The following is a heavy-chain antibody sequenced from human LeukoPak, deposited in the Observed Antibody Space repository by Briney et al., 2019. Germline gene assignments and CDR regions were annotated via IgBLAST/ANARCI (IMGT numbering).Heavy chain of an antibody. D-gene: IGHD6-13*01. CDR3: AKDPNRGIAAAGAFDY. Sequence: PGGSLRLSCAASGFTFSSYGIHWVRQAPGKGLEWVAFIRYDGSNKYYADSVKGRFTISRDNSKNTLYLQMNSLRAKDTAVYYCAKDPNRGIAAAGAFDYWGQGTLVTVSS. V-gene: IGHV3-30*02. CDR2: IRYDGSNK. J-gene: IGHJ4*02. CDR1: GFTFSSYG.